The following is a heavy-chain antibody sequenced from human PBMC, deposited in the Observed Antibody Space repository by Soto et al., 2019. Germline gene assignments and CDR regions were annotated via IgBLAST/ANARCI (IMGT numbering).Heavy chain of an antibody. Sequence: TGGSLRLSCSASGFTFSSYAMHWVRQAPGKGLEYVSAISSNGGSTYYADSVKGRFTISRDNSKNTLYLQMSSLRAEDTAVYYCVKDQAGYSSSWYWFDPWGQGTLVTVSS. J-gene: IGHJ5*02. CDR2: ISSNGGST. CDR1: GFTFSSYA. D-gene: IGHD6-13*01. CDR3: VKDQAGYSSSWYWFDP. V-gene: IGHV3-64D*06.